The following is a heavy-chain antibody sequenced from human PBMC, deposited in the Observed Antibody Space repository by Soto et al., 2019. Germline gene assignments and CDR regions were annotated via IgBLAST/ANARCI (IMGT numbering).Heavy chain of an antibody. V-gene: IGHV3-30*03. D-gene: IGHD3-10*01. CDR3: ARASYGTGYYFDY. J-gene: IGHJ4*02. CDR1: GFTFSSYG. Sequence: GGSLRLSCAASGFTFSSYGMHWVRPAPGKGLEWVAVISYDGSNKYYADSVKGRFTISRDNSKNTLYLQMNSLRAEDTAVYYCARASYGTGYYFDYWGQGTLVTVSS. CDR2: ISYDGSNK.